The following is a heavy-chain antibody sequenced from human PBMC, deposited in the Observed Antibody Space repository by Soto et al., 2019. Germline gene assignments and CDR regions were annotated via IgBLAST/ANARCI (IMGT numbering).Heavy chain of an antibody. D-gene: IGHD2-2*01. V-gene: IGHV3-48*03. CDR3: AREPTIHCSSTSCYSGYYYYMDV. Sequence: GGSLRLSCAASGFTFRTYDMNWVRQAPGKGLEWLSYISSSGGTLNYADSVRGRFTISRDNAKNTLYLQMNSLRAEDTAVYYCAREPTIHCSSTSCYSGYYYYMDVWGKGTTVTVSS. J-gene: IGHJ6*03. CDR2: ISSSGGTL. CDR1: GFTFRTYD.